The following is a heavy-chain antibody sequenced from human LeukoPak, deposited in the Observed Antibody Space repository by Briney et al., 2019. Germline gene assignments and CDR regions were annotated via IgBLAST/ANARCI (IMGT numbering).Heavy chain of an antibody. CDR2: INHSGST. J-gene: IGHJ4*02. CDR3: ARGKGGWLRFYFDY. V-gene: IGHV4-34*01. Sequence: SETLSFTCAVYGGSFSGYYWSWIRQPPGKGLEWIGEINHSGSTNYNPSLKSRVTISVDTSKNQFSLKLSSVTGADTAVYYCARGKGGWLRFYFDYWGQGTLVTVSS. D-gene: IGHD5-12*01. CDR1: GGSFSGYY.